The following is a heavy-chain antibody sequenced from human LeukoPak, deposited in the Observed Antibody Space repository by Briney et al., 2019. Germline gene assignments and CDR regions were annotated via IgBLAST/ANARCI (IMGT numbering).Heavy chain of an antibody. CDR2: IYYSGST. CDR1: GGSISSSSYY. D-gene: IGHD3-3*01. V-gene: IGHV4-39*07. J-gene: IGHJ3*02. Sequence: SETLSLTCTVSGGSISSSSYYWGWIRQPPGKGLEWIGSIYYSGSTYYNPSLKSRVTISVDTSKNQFSLKLSSVTAADTAVYYCARKYYDFWSGMRAFDIWGQGTMVTVSS. CDR3: ARKYYDFWSGMRAFDI.